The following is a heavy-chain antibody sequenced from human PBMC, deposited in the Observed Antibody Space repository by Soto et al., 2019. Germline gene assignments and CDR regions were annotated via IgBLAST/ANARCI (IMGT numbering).Heavy chain of an antibody. J-gene: IGHJ5*02. D-gene: IGHD2-15*01. V-gene: IGHV1-69*12. CDR1: GGTFSSYA. Sequence: QVQLVQSGAEVKKPGSSVKVSCKASGGTFSSYAISWVRQAPGQGLEWMGGIIPIFGTANYAQKFQGRVTIAGNEPKTNAKGELGGLVSEDRGLYSWGRGPLVVAATGTWSAPGAQGPLVTVPS. CDR2: IIPIFGTA. CDR3: GRGPLVVAATGTWSAP.